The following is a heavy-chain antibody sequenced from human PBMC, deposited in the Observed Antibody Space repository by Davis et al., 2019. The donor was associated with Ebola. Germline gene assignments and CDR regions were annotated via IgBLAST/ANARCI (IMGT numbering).Heavy chain of an antibody. CDR1: GFTFSSYG. V-gene: IGHV3-30*18. D-gene: IGHD3-10*01. J-gene: IGHJ4*02. CDR3: AKRGSFDY. CDR2: ISYDGSNK. Sequence: GESLKISCAASGFTFSSYGMHWVRQAPGKGLEWVAVISYDGSNKYYADSVKGRFTISRDNSKNTLYLQMNSLRAEDTAVYYCAKRGSFDYWGQGTLVTVSP.